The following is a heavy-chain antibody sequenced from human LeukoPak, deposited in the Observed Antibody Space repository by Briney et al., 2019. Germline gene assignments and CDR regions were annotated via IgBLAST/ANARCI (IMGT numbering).Heavy chain of an antibody. V-gene: IGHV3-9*01. CDR1: GFIFDDHG. CDR3: AKDTSAGYSNSWSDY. D-gene: IGHD6-13*01. Sequence: GGSLRLSCAASGFIFDDHGMHWVRQAPGKGLEWVSGISWSSGIIGYADSVKGRFTISRDNAKNSLYLQMNSLRTEDTAFYYCAKDTSAGYSNSWSDYWGQGTLVTVSS. J-gene: IGHJ4*02. CDR2: ISWSSGII.